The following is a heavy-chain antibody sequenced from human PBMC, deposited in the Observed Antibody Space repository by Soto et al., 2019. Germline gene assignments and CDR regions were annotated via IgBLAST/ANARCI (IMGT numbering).Heavy chain of an antibody. Sequence: EVQLVESGGGLVQPGGPLRLSCAASGLIFSNYRMHWVRQVPGKGLVWVSCISTDGSITNYADSVKGRFTVSRDNAKNTLYLQMNSLRAEDTAVYYCARDTDGLHYWGQGTMVTVSS. CDR1: GLIFSNYR. V-gene: IGHV3-74*01. CDR3: ARDTDGLHY. J-gene: IGHJ4*02. CDR2: ISTDGSIT.